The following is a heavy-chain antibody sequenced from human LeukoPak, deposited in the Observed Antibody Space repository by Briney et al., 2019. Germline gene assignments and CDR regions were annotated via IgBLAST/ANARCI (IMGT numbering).Heavy chain of an antibody. CDR3: ARAPGNYYMDV. Sequence: SETLSLTCAVSGYSISIGNYWGWIRQPPGKGLEWIGSIYHDGSTYYNPSLKSRVTISVDTSKNQFSLKLSSVTAAETAVYYCARAPGNYYMDVWGKGTTVTVSS. J-gene: IGHJ6*03. CDR2: IYHDGST. CDR1: GYSISIGNY. V-gene: IGHV4-38-2*01. D-gene: IGHD1-14*01.